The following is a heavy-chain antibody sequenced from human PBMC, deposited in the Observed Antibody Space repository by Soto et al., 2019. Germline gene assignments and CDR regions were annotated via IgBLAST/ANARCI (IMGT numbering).Heavy chain of an antibody. Sequence: EVHLLESGGGLVQPGGSLRLSCAASGFPFSNYAMIWVRQAPGTGLEWVSAISGSGDSTYYADSARGRFTISRDNSKNTLYLQMNSLRAGDTAVYYCAKEFLSGTYPNFDYWGQGTLVTVSS. CDR2: ISGSGDST. CDR3: AKEFLSGTYPNFDY. J-gene: IGHJ4*02. CDR1: GFPFSNYA. V-gene: IGHV3-23*01. D-gene: IGHD1-26*01.